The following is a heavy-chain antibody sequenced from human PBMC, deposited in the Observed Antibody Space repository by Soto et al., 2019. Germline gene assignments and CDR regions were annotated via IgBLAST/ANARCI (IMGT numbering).Heavy chain of an antibody. CDR2: IIPILGIA. J-gene: IGHJ6*02. CDR3: ARGYCSSTSCPRDYGMDV. CDR1: GGTFSSYT. Sequence: SVKVSCKASGGTFSSYTISWVRQAPGQGLEWMGRIIPILGIANYAQKFQGRVTITADKSTSTAYMELSSLRSEDTAVYYCARGYCSSTSCPRDYGMDVWGQGTTVTVSS. D-gene: IGHD2-2*01. V-gene: IGHV1-69*02.